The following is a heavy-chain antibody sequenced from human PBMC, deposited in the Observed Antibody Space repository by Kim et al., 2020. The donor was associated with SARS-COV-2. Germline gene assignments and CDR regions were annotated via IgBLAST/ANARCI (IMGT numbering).Heavy chain of an antibody. CDR1: GFTFGAYA. CDR2: ISWNSGSI. J-gene: IGHJ6*03. CDR3: AKSGSSSSLSYYYYYMDV. Sequence: GGSLRLSCAASGFTFGAYAMHWVRQAPGKGLEWVSGISWNSGSIGYADSVKGRFTISRDNAKDSLYLQMNSLRAEDTALYYCAKSGSSSSLSYYYYYMDVWGKGTTVTVSS. V-gene: IGHV3-9*01. D-gene: IGHD6-6*01.